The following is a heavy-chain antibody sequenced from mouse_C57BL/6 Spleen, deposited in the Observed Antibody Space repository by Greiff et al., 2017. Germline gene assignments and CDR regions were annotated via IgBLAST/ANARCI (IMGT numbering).Heavy chain of an antibody. CDR3: DSRAYYSSSQDAMDY. D-gene: IGHD1-1*01. CDR2: IDPEDGET. V-gene: IGHV14-2*01. J-gene: IGHJ4*01. Sequence: VQLQQSGAELVKPGASVKLSCTASGFTIKDYYMHWVKQRTEQGLAWIGRIDPEDGETKYAPKFQGKATITVDTSSNTAYLQLSSLTSEDTAVYYGDSRAYYSSSQDAMDYWGQGTSVTVSS. CDR1: GFTIKDYY.